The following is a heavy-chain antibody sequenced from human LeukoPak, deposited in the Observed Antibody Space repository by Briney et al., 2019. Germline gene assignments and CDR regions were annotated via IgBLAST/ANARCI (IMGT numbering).Heavy chain of an antibody. V-gene: IGHV3-23*01. CDR3: ARGSNGAFDY. CDR2: ISGSGGST. Sequence: PGGSLRLSCAASGFTFSSYAMSWVRQAPGKGLEWVSAISGSGGSTYYADSVKSRFTISRDNAKNSLYLQMNSLIAEDTAIYYCARGSNGAFDYWGQGTLVTVSS. CDR1: GFTFSSYA. J-gene: IGHJ4*02. D-gene: IGHD4/OR15-4a*01.